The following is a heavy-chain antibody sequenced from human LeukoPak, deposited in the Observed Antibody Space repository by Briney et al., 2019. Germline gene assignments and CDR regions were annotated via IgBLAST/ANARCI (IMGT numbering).Heavy chain of an antibody. J-gene: IGHJ4*02. D-gene: IGHD5-18*01. Sequence: GGSLRLSCAASGFTFSSYEMNWVRQAPGKGLEWVSYIGSSGSTIYYADSVKGRFTISRDNAKNSLYLQMNSLRAEDTAVYYCARTPGYSYGYYFDYWGQGTLVTVSS. CDR2: IGSSGSTI. CDR3: ARTPGYSYGYYFDY. V-gene: IGHV3-48*03. CDR1: GFTFSSYE.